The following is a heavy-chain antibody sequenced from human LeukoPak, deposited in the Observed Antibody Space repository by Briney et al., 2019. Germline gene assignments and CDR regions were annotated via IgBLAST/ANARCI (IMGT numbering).Heavy chain of an antibody. CDR3: VREAGGTYAFDV. D-gene: IGHD3-16*01. J-gene: IGHJ3*01. CDR2: IDGDGSRA. V-gene: IGHV3-74*01. CDR1: GFTFNTYW. Sequence: GGSLRLSCAASGFTFNTYWMHWVRQGPGKGLVWVSRIDGDGSRASYADSVKGRFTISRDNAKNTLYLQMNSPRPEDTAVYFRVREAGGTYAFDVWGQGTMVTVSS.